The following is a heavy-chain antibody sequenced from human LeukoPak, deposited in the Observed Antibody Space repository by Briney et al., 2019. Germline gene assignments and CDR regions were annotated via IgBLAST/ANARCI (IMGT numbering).Heavy chain of an antibody. D-gene: IGHD6-19*01. CDR1: GFTFSSYA. J-gene: IGHJ3*02. Sequence: PGGSLRLSCAASGFTFSSYAMHWVRQAPGKGLEWVAVISYDGSNKYYADSVKGRFTISRDNSKNTLYLQMNSLRAEDTAVYYCARGCAYSSGWYRYAFDIWGQGTMVTVSS. CDR3: ARGCAYSSGWYRYAFDI. CDR2: ISYDGSNK. V-gene: IGHV3-30-3*01.